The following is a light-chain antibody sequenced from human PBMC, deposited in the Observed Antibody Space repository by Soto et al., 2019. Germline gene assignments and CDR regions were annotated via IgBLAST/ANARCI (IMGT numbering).Light chain of an antibody. J-gene: IGLJ1*01. CDR1: SSDVGSYNR. CDR2: EVS. CDR3: SSYTSSSTLYV. Sequence: QSVLTQPPSVSGSPGQSVTISCTGTSSDVGSYNRVSWYQQPPGTAPKLMIYEVSNRLSGVPDRFSGSKSGNTASLTISGLQAEDEADYYCSSYTSSSTLYVFGTGTKVTVL. V-gene: IGLV2-18*02.